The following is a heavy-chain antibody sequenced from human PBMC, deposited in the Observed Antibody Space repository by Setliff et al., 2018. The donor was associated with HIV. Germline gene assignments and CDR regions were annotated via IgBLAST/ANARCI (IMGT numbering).Heavy chain of an antibody. CDR3: ARFQAWQLGRRGGYYYYMDV. CDR1: GGSIRTGAYY. J-gene: IGHJ6*03. CDR2: IHYSGSS. Sequence: SETLSLTCTVSGGSIRTGAYYWSWVRQPPEKRLELIGFIHYSGSSDYNPSLKSRITISVDMPRNQFSLVLSSVTAADTAVYYRARFQAWQLGRRGGYYYYMDVWGKGTTVTVSS. V-gene: IGHV4-61*08. D-gene: IGHD1-1*01.